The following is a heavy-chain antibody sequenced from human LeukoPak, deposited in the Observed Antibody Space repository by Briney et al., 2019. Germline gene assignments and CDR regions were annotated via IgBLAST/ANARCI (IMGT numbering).Heavy chain of an antibody. V-gene: IGHV1-2*02. CDR1: GYTFTGYY. J-gene: IGHJ4*02. CDR3: ARDGEGVGATYHDY. D-gene: IGHD1-26*01. CDR2: INPNSGGT. Sequence: ASVKVSCEASGYTFTGYYMHWVRQVPGQGLEWIGWINPNSGGTNYAQKFQGRVTMTRDTSISTAYMELSRLRSDDTAVYYCARDGEGVGATYHDYWGQGTLVTVSS.